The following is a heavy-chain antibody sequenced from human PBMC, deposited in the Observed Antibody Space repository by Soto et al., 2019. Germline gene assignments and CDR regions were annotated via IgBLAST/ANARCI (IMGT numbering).Heavy chain of an antibody. CDR1: GFTFSSYG. CDR3: AGRRYFDWLAAVRYYGMDV. V-gene: IGHV3-30*03. Sequence: QVQLVESGGGVVQPGRSLRLSCAASGFTFSSYGMHWVRQAPGKGLEWVAVISYDGSNKYYADSVKGRFTISRDNSKNTLYLQMNSLRAEDTAVYYCAGRRYFDWLAAVRYYGMDVWGQGTTVTVSS. D-gene: IGHD3-9*01. CDR2: ISYDGSNK. J-gene: IGHJ6*02.